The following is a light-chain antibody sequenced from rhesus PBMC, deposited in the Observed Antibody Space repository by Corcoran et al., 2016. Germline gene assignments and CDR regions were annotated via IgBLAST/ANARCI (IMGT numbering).Light chain of an antibody. CDR3: SSYAGSNACI. CDR2: DVN. Sequence: QAALTQPRSVSGSPGQSVTISCTGTSSDIGGFNYVSWYQQYPGTAPKLMIYDVNKRPSGVSDRFSGSKSGNTASLTISGLQAEDEADYYCSSYAGSNACIFGGGTRFTVL. J-gene: IGLJ1*01. V-gene: IGLV2-32*02. CDR1: SSDIGGFNY.